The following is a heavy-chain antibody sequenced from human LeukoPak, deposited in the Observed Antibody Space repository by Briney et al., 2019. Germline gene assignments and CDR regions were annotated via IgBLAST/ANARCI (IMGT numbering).Heavy chain of an antibody. J-gene: IGHJ5*02. CDR1: GGSISSYY. D-gene: IGHD2-15*01. CDR3: ARHGCGGGSCYFNWFDP. Sequence: SETLSLTCTVSGGSISSYYWSWIRQPPGKGLEWIGYIYYSGSTKYNPSLKSRVAISVDTSKNQFSLKLSSVTAADTAVYYCARHGCGGGSCYFNWFDPWGQGTLVTVSS. V-gene: IGHV4-59*08. CDR2: IYYSGST.